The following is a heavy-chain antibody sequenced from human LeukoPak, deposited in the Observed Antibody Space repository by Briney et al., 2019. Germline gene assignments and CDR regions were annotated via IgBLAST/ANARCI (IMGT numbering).Heavy chain of an antibody. CDR3: ARGGWYSPYYFDY. Sequence: GESLKISCKGSGYSFTSYWIGWVRQMPGEGLEWMGWINPNSGGTNYAQKFQGRVTMTRDTSISTAYMELSRLRSDDTAVYYCARGGWYSPYYFDYWGQGTLVTVSS. V-gene: IGHV1-2*02. D-gene: IGHD6-19*01. CDR1: GYSFTSYW. CDR2: INPNSGGT. J-gene: IGHJ4*02.